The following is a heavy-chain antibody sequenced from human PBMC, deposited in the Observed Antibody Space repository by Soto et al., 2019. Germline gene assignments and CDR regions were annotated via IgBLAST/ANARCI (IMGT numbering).Heavy chain of an antibody. D-gene: IGHD3-16*01. CDR3: AREFGQYGNYRFDP. J-gene: IGHJ5*02. Sequence: QVQLVESGGGVVQPGRSLRLSCAASGFTFSDCGMHWVRQTPGKGLEWVALIWHDGNEKYYADSAKGRFTVSRDNSKNTLYLQMNSLRAEDTALYYCAREFGQYGNYRFDPWGQGTLVAVSS. V-gene: IGHV3-33*01. CDR2: IWHDGNEK. CDR1: GFTFSDCG.